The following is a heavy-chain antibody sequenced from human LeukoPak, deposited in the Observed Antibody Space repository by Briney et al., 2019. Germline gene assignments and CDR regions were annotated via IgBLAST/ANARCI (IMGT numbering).Heavy chain of an antibody. CDR1: GGSMSTYY. CDR3: AGMRITTPTVRTLDY. CDR2: IYYTGST. J-gene: IGHJ4*02. D-gene: IGHD1-14*01. Sequence: SETLSLTCTVSGGSMSTYYWTWIRQPPGKGLEWIGFIYYTGSTNYNPSLKSRVTISVDTSKNQLSLKLSSVTTADTTVYYCAGMRITTPTVRTLDYWGQGTLVTVSS. V-gene: IGHV4-59*01.